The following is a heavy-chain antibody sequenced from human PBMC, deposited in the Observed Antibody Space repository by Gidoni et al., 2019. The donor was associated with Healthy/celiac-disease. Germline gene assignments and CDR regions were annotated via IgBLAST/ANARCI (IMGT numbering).Heavy chain of an antibody. V-gene: IGHV5-51*01. CDR2: IYPGDSDT. CDR3: ARAIQEGYCSGGSCYSSWFDP. D-gene: IGHD2-15*01. J-gene: IGHJ5*02. Sequence: EVQLVQSGAEVKKPGESLKISCKGSGYSLTSYWIGWVRQMPGKGLEWMGIIYPGDSDTRYSPSFQGQVTISADKSISTAYLQWSSLKASDTAMYYCARAIQEGYCSGGSCYSSWFDPWGQGTLVTVSS. CDR1: GYSLTSYW.